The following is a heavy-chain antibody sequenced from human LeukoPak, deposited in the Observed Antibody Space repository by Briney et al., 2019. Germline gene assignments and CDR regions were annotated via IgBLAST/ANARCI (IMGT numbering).Heavy chain of an antibody. D-gene: IGHD3-10*01. CDR3: ARGLGWFGELSLNYLDY. V-gene: IGHV1-2*06. Sequence: ASVKVSCKASGYTFTGYYMHWVRQAPGQGLEWMGRINPNSGGTNYAQKFQGRVNMTRDTPISTPYMELSRLRSDDTAVYYCARGLGWFGELSLNYLDYWGQGTLVTVSS. J-gene: IGHJ4*02. CDR2: INPNSGGT. CDR1: GYTFTGYY.